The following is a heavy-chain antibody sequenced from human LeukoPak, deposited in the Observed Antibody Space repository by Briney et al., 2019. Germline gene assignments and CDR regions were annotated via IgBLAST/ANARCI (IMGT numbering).Heavy chain of an antibody. CDR2: ISYDGSNK. CDR3: AKDPRSSGWYLGGDY. CDR1: GFTFRSYG. Sequence: GGSLRLSCAASGFTFRSYGMPWVRQAPGKGLEWVAVISYDGSNKYYADSVKGRFTISRDNSKNTLYLQMNSLRTEDTAVYYCAKDPRSSGWYLGGDYWGQGTLVTVSS. J-gene: IGHJ4*02. D-gene: IGHD6-19*01. V-gene: IGHV3-30*18.